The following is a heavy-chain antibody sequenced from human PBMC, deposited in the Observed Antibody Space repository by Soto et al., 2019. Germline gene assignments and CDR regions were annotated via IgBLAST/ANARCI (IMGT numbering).Heavy chain of an antibody. CDR2: INPNTGGT. CDR3: ARDNGDYDNAEYFQP. V-gene: IGHV1-2*02. CDR1: GYTFTGNY. Sequence: QVQLVQSGAEVKKPGASVRVSCKASGYTFTGNYIHWVRQAPGQGLEWMGWINPNTGGTHYAQNFQSRGTMTRDTSITTSYMELSRLQSADTAVYYCARDNGDYDNAEYFQPWGQGTLVTVSS. D-gene: IGHD4-17*01. J-gene: IGHJ1*01.